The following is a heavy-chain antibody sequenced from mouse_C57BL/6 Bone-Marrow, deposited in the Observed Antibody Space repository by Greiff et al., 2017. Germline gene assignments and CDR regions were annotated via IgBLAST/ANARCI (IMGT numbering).Heavy chain of an antibody. V-gene: IGHV1-55*01. CDR1: GYTFTSYW. Sequence: QVQLQQPGAELVKPGASVKMSCKASGYTFTSYWITWVKQRPGQGLEWIGDIYPGSGSTNYNEKFKGKATLTVDKSSSTAYMQLSSLTSEDSAVYYCARSVVHFDYWGQGTTLTVSS. D-gene: IGHD1-1*01. CDR3: ARSVVHFDY. CDR2: IYPGSGST. J-gene: IGHJ2*01.